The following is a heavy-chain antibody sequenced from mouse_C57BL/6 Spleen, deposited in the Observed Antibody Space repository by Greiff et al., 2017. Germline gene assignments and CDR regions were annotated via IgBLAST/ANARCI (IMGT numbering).Heavy chain of an antibody. V-gene: IGHV1-26*01. D-gene: IGHD2-4*01. Sequence: VQLQQSGPELVKPGASVKISCKASGYTFTDYYMNWVKQSHGKSLEWIGDINPNNGGTSYNQKFKGKATLTVDKSSSTAYMELRSLTSEDSAVYYCARSGYDYEFAYWGQGTLVTVSA. J-gene: IGHJ3*01. CDR3: ARSGYDYEFAY. CDR2: INPNNGGT. CDR1: GYTFTDYY.